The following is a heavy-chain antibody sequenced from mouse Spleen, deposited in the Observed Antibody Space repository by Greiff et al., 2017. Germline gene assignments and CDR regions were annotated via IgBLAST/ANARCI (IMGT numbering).Heavy chain of an antibody. V-gene: IGHV7-3*02. CDR1: GFTFTDYY. J-gene: IGHJ2*01. CDR3: ARDPYFDY. Sequence: EVKLVESGGGLVQPGGSLRLSCATSGFTFTDYYMSWVRQPPGKALEWLGFIRNKANGYTTEYSASVKGRFTISRDNSQSILYLQMNTLRAEDSATYYCARDPYFDYWGQGTTLTVSS. CDR2: IRNKANGYTT.